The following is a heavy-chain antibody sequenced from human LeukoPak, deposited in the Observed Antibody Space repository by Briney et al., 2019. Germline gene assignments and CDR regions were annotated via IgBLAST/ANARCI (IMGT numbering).Heavy chain of an antibody. CDR1: GGSISSSSYY. J-gene: IGHJ4*02. CDR3: ARLAGPDY. CDR2: IYYSGST. V-gene: IGHV4-39*01. D-gene: IGHD1-14*01. Sequence: SETLSLTCTISGGSISSSSYYWGWIRQPPGKGLEWIGSIYYSGSTYYNPSLKSRVTISVDTSKNQFSLKLSSVTASDTAVYYCARLAGPDYWGQGTLVTVSS.